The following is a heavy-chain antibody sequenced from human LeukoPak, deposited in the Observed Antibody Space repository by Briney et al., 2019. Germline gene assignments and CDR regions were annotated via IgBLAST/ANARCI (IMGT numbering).Heavy chain of an antibody. Sequence: LTGGSLRLSCAASGFSFRTYAMGWVRQSPGKGLEWVSGIVGDGSSTEYADSVKGRFTISRDNSKNTLYLQMNSLRSEDTAVYYCAKDYLIDYYGSGSYYSIFDYWGQGTLVTVSS. CDR3: AKDYLIDYYGSGSYYSIFDY. V-gene: IGHV3-23*01. CDR2: IVGDGSST. D-gene: IGHD3-10*01. J-gene: IGHJ4*02. CDR1: GFSFRTYA.